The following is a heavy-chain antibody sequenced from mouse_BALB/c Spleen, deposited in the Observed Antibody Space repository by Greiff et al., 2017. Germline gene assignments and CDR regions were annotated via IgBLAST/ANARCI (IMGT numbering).Heavy chain of an antibody. Sequence: DVKLVESGPGLVKPSQSLSLTCTVTGYSITSDYAWNWIRQFPGNKLEWMGYISYSGSTSYNPSLKSRISITRDTSKNQFFLQLNSVTTEDTATYYCVRYDSWFAYWGQGTLVTVSA. D-gene: IGHD2-14*01. V-gene: IGHV3-2*02. J-gene: IGHJ3*01. CDR3: VRYDSWFAY. CDR1: GYSITSDYA. CDR2: ISYSGST.